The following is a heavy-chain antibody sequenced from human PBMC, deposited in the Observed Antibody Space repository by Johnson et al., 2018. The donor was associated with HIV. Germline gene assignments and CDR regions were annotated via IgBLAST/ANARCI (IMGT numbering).Heavy chain of an antibody. J-gene: IGHJ3*02. CDR2: IYSGGST. CDR1: GFTVSSNY. D-gene: IGHD3-22*01. Sequence: EVQLVESGGGLIQPGGSLRLSCAASGFTVSSNYMSWVRQAPGKGLEWVSVIYSGGSTYYADSVKGRFTISRDNSKNTLYLQMNSLRAEDTAVYYCARDYPYDRSPRGAFDIWGHGTMVTVSS. CDR3: ARDYPYDRSPRGAFDI. V-gene: IGHV3-66*03.